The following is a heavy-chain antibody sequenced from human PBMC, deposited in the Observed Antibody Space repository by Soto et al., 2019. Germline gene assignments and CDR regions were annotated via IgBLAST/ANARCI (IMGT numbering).Heavy chain of an antibody. V-gene: IGHV3-33*08. CDR1: GFTFSRYD. D-gene: IGHD2-2*01. CDR2: IWYYGRNK. CDR3: ARDRDDIVVVPAVVTGGFDY. Sequence: GGSLRPSWLAPGFTFSRYDRHWVHQDPGQGLEWVEVIWYYGRNKYYADSVKGRFTISRDNSKSTLYLQMNSLRAEDTAVYYCARDRDDIVVVPAVVTGGFDYWGQGTLVTVSS. J-gene: IGHJ4*02.